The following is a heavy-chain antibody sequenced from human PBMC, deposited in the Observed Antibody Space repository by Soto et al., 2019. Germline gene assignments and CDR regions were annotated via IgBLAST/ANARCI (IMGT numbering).Heavy chain of an antibody. V-gene: IGHV4-31*03. CDR1: GGSISISGSY. CDR2: IYYSGST. CDR3: ARDPSVANDWYVDL. D-gene: IGHD2-15*01. J-gene: IGHJ2*01. Sequence: QVQLQESGPGLVKPSQTLSLTCTVSGGSISISGSYWSWISQHPGKGLEWIGYIYYSGSTYYNPSLKSRVTISVDTSKNQFSLKLSSVTAADTAVYYWARDPSVANDWYVDLWGRGTLVTVSS.